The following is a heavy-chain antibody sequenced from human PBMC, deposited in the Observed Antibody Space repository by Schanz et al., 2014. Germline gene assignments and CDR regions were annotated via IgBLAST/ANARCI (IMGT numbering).Heavy chain of an antibody. CDR3: ARPLGPNYYYYGLDV. CDR2: INSDGSTT. Sequence: EVQLLESGGGLVQPGGSQRLSCAASGFTFSSYWMHWVRQAPGKGLVWVSRINSDGSTTIYADSVKGRFTISRDNAKNTLYLQMNSLRAEDTAVYYCARPLGPNYYYYGLDVWGQGTTVTVS. J-gene: IGHJ6*02. V-gene: IGHV3-74*02. CDR1: GFTFSSYW.